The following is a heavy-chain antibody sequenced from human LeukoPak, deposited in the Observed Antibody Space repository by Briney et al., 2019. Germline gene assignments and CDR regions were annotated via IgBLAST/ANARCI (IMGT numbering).Heavy chain of an antibody. Sequence: GASVKVSCKASGGTFSSYAISWVRQAPGQGLGWMGGIIPIFGTANYAQKFQGRVTITADESTSTAYMELSSLRSEDTAVYYCARDGSSSSIRYFDYWGQGTLVTVSS. J-gene: IGHJ4*02. CDR3: ARDGSSSSIRYFDY. D-gene: IGHD6-13*01. V-gene: IGHV1-69*13. CDR1: GGTFSSYA. CDR2: IIPIFGTA.